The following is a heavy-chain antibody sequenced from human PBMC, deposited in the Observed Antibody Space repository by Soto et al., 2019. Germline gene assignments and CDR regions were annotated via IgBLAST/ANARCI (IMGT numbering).Heavy chain of an antibody. Sequence: PSETLSLTCTVSGGSISSGGYYWSWIRQHPGKGLEWIGYIYYSGSTYYNPSLKSRVTISVDTSKNQFSLKLSSVTAADTAVYYCATHPRIAAAGPHWYFDLWGRGTLVTVSS. J-gene: IGHJ2*01. CDR2: IYYSGST. D-gene: IGHD6-13*01. V-gene: IGHV4-31*03. CDR1: GGSISSGGYY. CDR3: ATHPRIAAAGPHWYFDL.